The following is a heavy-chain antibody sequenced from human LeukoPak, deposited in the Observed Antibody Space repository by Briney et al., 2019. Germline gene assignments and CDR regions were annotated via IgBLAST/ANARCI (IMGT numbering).Heavy chain of an antibody. J-gene: IGHJ4*02. CDR2: INHSGST. CDR1: GGSFSGYY. Sequence: SETLSLTCAVYGGSFSGYYWSWIRQPPGKGPEWVGEINHSGSTNYNPSLKSRVTISVDTSKNQFSLKLSSVTAADTAVYYCAREYSGYDPQYFDYWGQGTLVTVSS. V-gene: IGHV4-34*01. D-gene: IGHD5-12*01. CDR3: AREYSGYDPQYFDY.